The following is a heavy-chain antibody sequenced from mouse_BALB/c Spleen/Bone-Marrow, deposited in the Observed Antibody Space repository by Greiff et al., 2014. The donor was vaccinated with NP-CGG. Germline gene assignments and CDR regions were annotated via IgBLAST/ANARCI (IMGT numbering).Heavy chain of an antibody. V-gene: IGHV1-9*01. Sequence: QVQLQQSGAELMKTGASVKISCKASGYTFSGYWIEWVKQRHGNGLEWIGEIFPGNAATNYNEKFKGKATFTADTSSNTAYMQLSSLTSEDAAVEYFARWRYGSDDVDYWGQGTTLTVSS. CDR3: ARWRYGSDDVDY. CDR1: GYTFSGYW. J-gene: IGHJ2*01. D-gene: IGHD1-1*01. CDR2: IFPGNAAT.